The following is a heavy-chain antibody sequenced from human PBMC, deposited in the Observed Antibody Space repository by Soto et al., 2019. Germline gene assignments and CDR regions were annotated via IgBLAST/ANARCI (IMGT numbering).Heavy chain of an antibody. V-gene: IGHV3-48*03. CDR3: ARENSPAGLDV. Sequence: GGSLRLSCAASGFTFSHYEMTWVRQAPGKGLEWVSYISTSGSTIYYADSVKGRSTISRDNAKNSLFLQMNSLRAEDTAVYYCARENSPAGLDVWGQGTTVTVSS. D-gene: IGHD6-13*01. CDR1: GFTFSHYE. J-gene: IGHJ6*02. CDR2: ISTSGSTI.